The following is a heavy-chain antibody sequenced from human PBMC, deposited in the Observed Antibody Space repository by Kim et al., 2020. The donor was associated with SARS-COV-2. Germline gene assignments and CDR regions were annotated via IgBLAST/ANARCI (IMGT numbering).Heavy chain of an antibody. CDR3: AREQGRGADLDY. CDR1: GYTFTSHS. J-gene: IGHJ4*02. V-gene: IGHV1-3*01. CDR2: IVVGSGNT. Sequence: ASVKVSCKASGYTFTSHSVFWLRQAPGQRLEWVGYIVVGSGNTRYSPSLQGRVTITRDTSASTAYMELSSLRSEDTALYYCAREQGRGADLDYWGQGSLVTVSS.